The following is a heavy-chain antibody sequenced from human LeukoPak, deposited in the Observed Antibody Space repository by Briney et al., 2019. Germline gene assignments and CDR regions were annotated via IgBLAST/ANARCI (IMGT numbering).Heavy chain of an antibody. V-gene: IGHV4-59*01. Sequence: PSETLSLTCTVSGGSISSYYWSWIRQPPGKGLEWIGYIYYSGSTNYNPSLKSRVTISVDTSKNQFSLKLSSVTAADTAVYYCARVAGRNSYGYYYYGMDVWGQGTTVTVSS. J-gene: IGHJ6*02. CDR1: GGSISSYY. CDR3: ARVAGRNSYGYYYYGMDV. D-gene: IGHD5-18*01. CDR2: IYYSGST.